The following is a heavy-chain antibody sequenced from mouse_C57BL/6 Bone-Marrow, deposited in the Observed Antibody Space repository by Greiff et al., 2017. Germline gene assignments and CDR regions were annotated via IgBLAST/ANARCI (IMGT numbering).Heavy chain of an antibody. V-gene: IGHV2-9*01. J-gene: IGHJ1*03. Sequence: QVQLQQSGPGLVAPSQCLSISCTVSGFSLNSYGVDWVRQPPGKGLEWLGVIWGGGSTNSNSALLSSLSISKDNYKSHFLLKMNSLQTDDTAMYYCAIDGYPWYFDVWGTGTTVTVSA. D-gene: IGHD2-3*01. CDR3: AIDGYPWYFDV. CDR1: GFSLNSYG. CDR2: IWGGGST.